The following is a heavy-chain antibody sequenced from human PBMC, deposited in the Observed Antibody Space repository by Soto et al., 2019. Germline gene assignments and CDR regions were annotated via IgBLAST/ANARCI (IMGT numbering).Heavy chain of an antibody. Sequence: GGSLRLTCAASGFTFSSYAMTWVRQAPGKGLEWVSAISGRGDSTYYADSVKGRFTISRDQSKNTLYLQMHSLRAEDTAVYFCAKERDCAAISYYFDDWGQGALVTVSS. CDR2: ISGRGDST. D-gene: IGHD2-21*01. CDR1: GFTFSSYA. CDR3: AKERDCAAISYYFDD. V-gene: IGHV3-23*01. J-gene: IGHJ4*02.